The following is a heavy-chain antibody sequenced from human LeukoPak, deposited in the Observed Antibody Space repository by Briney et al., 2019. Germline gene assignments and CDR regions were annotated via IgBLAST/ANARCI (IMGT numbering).Heavy chain of an antibody. CDR2: MNPNSGNT. J-gene: IGHJ6*03. Sequence: ASVKVSCKASGYTFTSYDINWVRQATGQGLEWMGWMNPNSGNTGYAQKFQGRVTMTRNTSISTAYMELSSLRSKDTAVYYCARGGRYFDWLLPARNYYYYMDVWGKGTTVTISS. CDR3: ARGGRYFDWLLPARNYYYYMDV. D-gene: IGHD3-9*01. V-gene: IGHV1-8*01. CDR1: GYTFTSYD.